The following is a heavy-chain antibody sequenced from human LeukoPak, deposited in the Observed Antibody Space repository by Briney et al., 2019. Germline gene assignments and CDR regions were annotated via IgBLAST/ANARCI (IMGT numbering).Heavy chain of an antibody. CDR3: ARSRSGTFDY. CDR2: ISGSGGST. Sequence: GGSLRLSCAASGFTFSSYAMSWVRQAPGKGLEWVSAISGSGGSTYYADSVKGRFTISRDNAKNSLYLQMNSLRAEDTAVYYCARSRSGTFDYWGQGTLVTVSS. CDR1: GFTFSSYA. J-gene: IGHJ4*02. V-gene: IGHV3-23*01. D-gene: IGHD6-13*01.